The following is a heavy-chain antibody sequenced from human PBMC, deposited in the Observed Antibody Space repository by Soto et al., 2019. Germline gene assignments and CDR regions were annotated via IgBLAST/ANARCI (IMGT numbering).Heavy chain of an antibody. Sequence: KASETLSLTCAVSGGSISSGGYSWSWIRQPPGKGLEWIGYIYHSGSTYYNPSLKSRVTISVDRSKNQFSLKLSSVTAADTAVYYCARQGGEMYYFDYWGQGTLVTVSS. CDR3: ARQGGEMYYFDY. J-gene: IGHJ4*02. D-gene: IGHD2-21*01. V-gene: IGHV4-30-2*01. CDR2: IYHSGST. CDR1: GGSISSGGYS.